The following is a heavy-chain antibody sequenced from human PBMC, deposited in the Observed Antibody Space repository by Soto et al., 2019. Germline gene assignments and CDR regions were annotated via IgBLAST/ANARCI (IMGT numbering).Heavy chain of an antibody. J-gene: IGHJ4*02. CDR1: GFTFDDYA. V-gene: IGHV3-9*01. Sequence: EVQLVESGGGLVQPGRSLRLSCAASGFTFDDYAMHWVRQAPGKGLEWVSGISWNSGSIGSADSVKGRFTISRDNAKNSLYLQMNSLRAEDTALYYCAKVYDFWSGYYDYWGQGTLVTVSS. CDR2: ISWNSGSI. D-gene: IGHD3-3*01. CDR3: AKVYDFWSGYYDY.